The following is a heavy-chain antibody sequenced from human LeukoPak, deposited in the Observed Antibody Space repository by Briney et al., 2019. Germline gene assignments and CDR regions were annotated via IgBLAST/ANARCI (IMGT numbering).Heavy chain of an antibody. Sequence: SETLSLTCTGSGGSISSYYWSWIRQPPGKGLEWIGSIYYSGSTYYNPSLKRRVTTSVDTSKNQFSLKLSSVTAADTAVYYCAKSDDLDLWGRGTLVTVSS. J-gene: IGHJ2*01. CDR3: AKSDDLDL. D-gene: IGHD3-16*01. CDR1: GGSISSYY. CDR2: IYYSGST. V-gene: IGHV4-59*08.